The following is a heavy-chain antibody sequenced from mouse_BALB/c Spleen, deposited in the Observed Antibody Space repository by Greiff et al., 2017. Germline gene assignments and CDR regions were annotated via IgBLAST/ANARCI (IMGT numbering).Heavy chain of an antibody. J-gene: IGHJ4*01. D-gene: IGHD1-1*01. CDR2: INPYYGST. CDR3: ARRGYYGSSLYAMDY. CDR1: GYSFTDYI. Sequence: VQLQQTGPELVKPGASVKISCKASGYSFTDYIMLWVKQSHGKSLEWIGNINPYYGSTSYNLKFKGKATLTVDKSSSTAYMQLNSLTSEDSAVYYCARRGYYGSSLYAMDYWGQGTSVTVSS. V-gene: IGHV1-39*01.